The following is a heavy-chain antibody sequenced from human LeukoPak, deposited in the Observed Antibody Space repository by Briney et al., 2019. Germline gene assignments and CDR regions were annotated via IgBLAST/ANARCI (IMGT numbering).Heavy chain of an antibody. V-gene: IGHV3-74*01. CDR3: CFYYGSSHYHYMDV. CDR1: GFTLSLYW. Sequence: PGGSQRLFCAASGFTLSLYWEHWVRQAPGKGLVWVSRINSDGTSKTYADSVKGRFTISRDNAKNTLYLQMDSLRAEDTAVYYCCFYYGSSHYHYMDVWGKGTTVTVSS. CDR2: INSDGTSK. D-gene: IGHD3-22*01. J-gene: IGHJ6*03.